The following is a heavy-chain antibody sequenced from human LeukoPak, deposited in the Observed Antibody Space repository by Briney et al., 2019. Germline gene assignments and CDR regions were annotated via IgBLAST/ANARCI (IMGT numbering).Heavy chain of an antibody. Sequence: ASVKVSCKASGYTFTSYGIGWVRQAPGQGLEWMGWISPFNGNTNYAQKLQGRVTMTTDTSTSTAYMNLRSLRSDDTAVYYCAREVPYDSSFYYQPFDYWGQGTLVTVSS. CDR3: AREVPYDSSFYYQPFDY. J-gene: IGHJ4*02. V-gene: IGHV1-18*01. CDR2: ISPFNGNT. D-gene: IGHD3-22*01. CDR1: GYTFTSYG.